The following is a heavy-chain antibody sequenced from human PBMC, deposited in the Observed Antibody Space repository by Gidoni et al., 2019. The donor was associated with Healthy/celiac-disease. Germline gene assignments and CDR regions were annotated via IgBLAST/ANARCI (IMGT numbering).Heavy chain of an antibody. CDR3: ATSPGYDILTGNTYSDY. J-gene: IGHJ4*02. V-gene: IGHV3-7*01. CDR2: IKQDGSEK. Sequence: QAPGKGLEWVANIKQDGSEKYYVDSVKGRFTISRDNAKNSLYLQMNSLRAEDTAVYYCATSPGYDILTGNTYSDYWGQGTLVTVSS. D-gene: IGHD3-9*01.